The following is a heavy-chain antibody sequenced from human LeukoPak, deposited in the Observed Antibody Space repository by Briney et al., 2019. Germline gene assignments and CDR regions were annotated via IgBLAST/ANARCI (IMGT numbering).Heavy chain of an antibody. CDR1: GFPFNNYG. CDR2: INSDGRST. Sequence: GGSLRLSCAASGFPFNNYGMNWVRQAPGKGLVWVSRINSDGRSTNYADSVKGRFSISRDNAENTLYLQTNSLRVEDTAVYYCVRGADTGYSSDSWGQGTLVTVSS. J-gene: IGHJ4*02. V-gene: IGHV3-74*01. D-gene: IGHD3-9*01. CDR3: VRGADTGYSSDS.